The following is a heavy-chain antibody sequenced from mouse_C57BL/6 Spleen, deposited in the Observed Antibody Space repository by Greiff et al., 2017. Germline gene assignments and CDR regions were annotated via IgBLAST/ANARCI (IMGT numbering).Heavy chain of an antibody. V-gene: IGHV5-4*01. Sequence: EVQLVESGGGLVKPGGSLKLSCAASGFTFSSYAMSWVRQTPEKRLEWVATISDGGSYTYYPDNVKGRFTISRDNAKNNLYLQMSHLKSEDTAMYYCARDSNYGGNYFDYWGQGTTLTVSS. CDR2: ISDGGSYT. CDR3: ARDSNYGGNYFDY. J-gene: IGHJ2*01. D-gene: IGHD2-5*01. CDR1: GFTFSSYA.